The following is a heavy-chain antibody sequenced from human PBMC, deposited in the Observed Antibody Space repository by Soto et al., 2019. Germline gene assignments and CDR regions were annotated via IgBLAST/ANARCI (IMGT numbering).Heavy chain of an antibody. J-gene: IGHJ4*02. CDR2: RSYAGRKD. Sequence: QVQLVESGGGVVQPGRSLRLSCAASRFTFTNYAMHWVRQAPGQGLEWVAVRSYAGRKDHYPDYVKGRFPISRDNSKSTRYLQMNSLRVEDTAVYYCAKDQSYSLSGSYYNGWGQGTLVTVSS. CDR3: AKDQSYSLSGSYYNG. V-gene: IGHV3-30*18. CDR1: RFTFTNYA. D-gene: IGHD3-10*01.